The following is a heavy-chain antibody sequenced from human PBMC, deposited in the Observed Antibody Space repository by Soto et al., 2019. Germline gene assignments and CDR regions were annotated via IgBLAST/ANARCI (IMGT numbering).Heavy chain of an antibody. Sequence: GGSLRLSCAASGFTFSNAWMSWVRQAPGKGLEWVGHIKCKTDGGTTDYAAPVKGRFTISRDDSKNTLYLQMNSLKTEDTAVYYCTTDLILSGSYWFDPWGQGTLVTVSS. J-gene: IGHJ5*02. D-gene: IGHD1-26*01. CDR3: TTDLILSGSYWFDP. CDR1: GFTFSNAW. V-gene: IGHV3-15*01. CDR2: IKCKTDGGTT.